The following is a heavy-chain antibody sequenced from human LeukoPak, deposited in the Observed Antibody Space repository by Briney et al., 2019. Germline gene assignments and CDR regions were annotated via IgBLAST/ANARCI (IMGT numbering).Heavy chain of an antibody. J-gene: IGHJ4*02. D-gene: IGHD3-10*01. CDR2: ISSSSSYI. CDR1: GFTFSSYS. CDR3: ARDQKGTQGSFDY. Sequence: GGSLRLSCAASGFTFSSYSMNWVRQAPGKGLEWVSSISSSSSYIYYADSVKGRFTISRDNAQNSLYLQMNSLRAEDTAVYYCARDQKGTQGSFDYWGQGTLVTVSS. V-gene: IGHV3-21*01.